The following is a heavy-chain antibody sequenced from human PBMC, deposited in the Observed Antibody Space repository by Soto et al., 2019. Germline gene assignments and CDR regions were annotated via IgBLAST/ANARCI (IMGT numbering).Heavy chain of an antibody. D-gene: IGHD2-2*01. CDR1: GFTFSSYS. CDR3: ARDVVPAAIYYYYGMDV. J-gene: IGHJ6*02. CDR2: ISSSSSYI. Sequence: EMQLVESGGGLVKPGGSLRLSCAASGFTFSSYSMNWVRQAPGKGLEWVSSISSSSSYIYYADSVKGRFTISRDNAKNSLYLQMNSLRAEDTAVYYCARDVVPAAIYYYYGMDVWGQGTTVTVSS. V-gene: IGHV3-21*01.